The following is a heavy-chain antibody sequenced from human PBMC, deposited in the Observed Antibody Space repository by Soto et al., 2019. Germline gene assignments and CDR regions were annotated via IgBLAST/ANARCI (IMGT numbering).Heavy chain of an antibody. CDR3: ARGLSGIAAVAPDY. J-gene: IGHJ4*02. CDR1: GYTFTNYG. V-gene: IGHV1-18*04. D-gene: IGHD6-13*01. Sequence: ASVKVSCKASGYTFTNYGISWVRQAPGQGPEWMGWISGFNGNTKYARKVQGRVTLTTDTSATTAYMELRGLRSDDTAVYYCARGLSGIAAVAPDYWGQGTLVTVSS. CDR2: ISGFNGNT.